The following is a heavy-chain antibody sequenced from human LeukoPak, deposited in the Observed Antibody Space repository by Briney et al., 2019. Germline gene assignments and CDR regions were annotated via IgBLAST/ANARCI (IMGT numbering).Heavy chain of an antibody. V-gene: IGHV1-8*03. J-gene: IGHJ6*03. CDR2: MNPNSGNT. CDR3: AREGRYSGYVPFGDYYYYYMDV. Sequence: GASVKVSCKASGYTFTSYDINWVRQATGQGLEWMGWMNPNSGNTGYAQKFQGRVTITRNTSISTAYMELSSLRSEDTAVYYCAREGRYSGYVPFGDYYYYYMDVWGKGTTVTVSS. D-gene: IGHD5-12*01. CDR1: GYTFTSYD.